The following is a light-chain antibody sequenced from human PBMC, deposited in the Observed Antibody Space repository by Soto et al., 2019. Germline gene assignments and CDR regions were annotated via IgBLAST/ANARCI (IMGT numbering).Light chain of an antibody. CDR3: ISFTSSTTLDSFV. V-gene: IGLV2-14*01. Sequence: QSALTQPASVSGSPGQSITISCTGTSRDVGGYRYVSWYQQPPGKAPKLIIYDVSNRPSGVSNRFSGSRSGNTASLTISGLQAEDGADYYCISFTSSTTLDSFVFGTGTKLTVL. CDR1: SRDVGGYRY. J-gene: IGLJ1*01. CDR2: DVS.